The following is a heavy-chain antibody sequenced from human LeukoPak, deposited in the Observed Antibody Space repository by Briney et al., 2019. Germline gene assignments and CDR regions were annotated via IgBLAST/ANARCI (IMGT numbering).Heavy chain of an antibody. V-gene: IGHV1-18*01. Sequence: RGASVKVSCTASGYTFTSYGISWVRQAPGQGLEWMGWISAYNGNTNYVQKLQGRVTMTTDTSTSTAYMELRSLRSDDTAVYYCARGGIAAAGTGNDYWGQGTLVTVSS. CDR3: ARGGIAAAGTGNDY. J-gene: IGHJ4*02. D-gene: IGHD6-13*01. CDR1: GYTFTSYG. CDR2: ISAYNGNT.